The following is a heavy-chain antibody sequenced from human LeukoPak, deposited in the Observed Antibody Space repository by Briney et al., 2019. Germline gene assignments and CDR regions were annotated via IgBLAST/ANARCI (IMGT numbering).Heavy chain of an antibody. Sequence: PGGSLRLSCAASGFTFSSYAMSWVRQAPGKGLEWVSAISGSGGSTYYADSVKGRFTISRDNSKNTLYLTMNSLRAEDTAVYYCAKPPSYGDYSSLDNYYYMDVWGKGTTVTVSS. D-gene: IGHD4-17*01. J-gene: IGHJ6*03. CDR1: GFTFSSYA. V-gene: IGHV3-23*01. CDR2: ISGSGGST. CDR3: AKPPSYGDYSSLDNYYYMDV.